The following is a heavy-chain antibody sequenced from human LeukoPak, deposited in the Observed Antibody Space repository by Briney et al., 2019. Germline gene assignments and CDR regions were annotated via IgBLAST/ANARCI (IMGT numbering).Heavy chain of an antibody. CDR1: GYTFTGYY. CDR3: ARELGGDGYADS. V-gene: IGHV1-2*02. CDR2: INPNSGGT. J-gene: IGHJ4*02. Sequence: ASVKVSCKASGYTFTGYYMHWVRQAPGQGLEWMGWINPNSGGTNYAQNFQGRVTMTRDTSISTAYMELSSLRSDDTAMYYCARELGGDGYADSWGQGTLVTVSS. D-gene: IGHD2-21*01.